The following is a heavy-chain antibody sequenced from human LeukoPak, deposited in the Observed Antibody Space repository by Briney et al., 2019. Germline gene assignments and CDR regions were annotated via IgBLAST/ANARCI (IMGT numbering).Heavy chain of an antibody. J-gene: IGHJ4*02. CDR2: MNSDASST. V-gene: IGHV3-74*01. Sequence: PGGSLRLSCVASGFTFTNYWMHWVRQAPGKGLVWVARMNSDASSTSYADSVKGRFSISRDNAKKTLYLQMNSLRAEDTAVYYCARGPDYGGPLRGQGTLATVSS. CDR3: ARGPDYGGPL. CDR1: GFTFTNYW. D-gene: IGHD4-23*01.